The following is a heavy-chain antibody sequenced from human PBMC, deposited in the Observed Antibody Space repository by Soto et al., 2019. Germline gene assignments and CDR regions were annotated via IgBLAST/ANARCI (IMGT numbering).Heavy chain of an antibody. J-gene: IGHJ5*02. CDR3: ARAGSSGLGDWFDP. Sequence: PSETLSLTCAVYGGSFSGYYWSWIRQPPGKGLEWIGEINHSGSTNYNPSLKSRVTISVDTSKNQFSLKLSSVTAADTAVYYCARAGSSGLGDWFDPWGQGTLVTVSS. D-gene: IGHD6-19*01. V-gene: IGHV4-34*01. CDR1: GGSFSGYY. CDR2: INHSGST.